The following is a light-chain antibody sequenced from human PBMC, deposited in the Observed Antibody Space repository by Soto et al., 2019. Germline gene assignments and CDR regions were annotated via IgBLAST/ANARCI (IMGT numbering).Light chain of an antibody. CDR1: SSSIGAGYD. V-gene: IGLV1-40*01. Sequence: QPVLTQPPSVSGAPGQRVTISCTGSSSSIGAGYDVHWYQHLPGTAPKLLISGNSNRPSGVPDRFSGSKSGTSASLAITGLQAEDEADYYCQSYDSSLSGWVFGGGTKLTVL. CDR3: QSYDSSLSGWV. J-gene: IGLJ3*02. CDR2: GNS.